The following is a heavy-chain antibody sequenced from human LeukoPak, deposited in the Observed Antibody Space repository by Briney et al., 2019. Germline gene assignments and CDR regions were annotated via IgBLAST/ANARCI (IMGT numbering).Heavy chain of an antibody. CDR2: ISAYNGNT. CDR1: GYTFTSYG. Sequence: ASVKVSCKASGYTFTSYGISWVRQAPGQGLEWMGWISAYNGNTNYAQKLQGRVTMTTDTSTSTTYMELSSLRSEDTAVYYCARKESIELGGWFDPWGQGILVTVSS. J-gene: IGHJ5*02. D-gene: IGHD6-6*01. CDR3: ARKESIELGGWFDP. V-gene: IGHV1-18*01.